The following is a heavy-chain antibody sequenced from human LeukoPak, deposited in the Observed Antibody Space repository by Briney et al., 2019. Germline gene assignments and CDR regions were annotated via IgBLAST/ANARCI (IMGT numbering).Heavy chain of an antibody. CDR2: INADNGNT. V-gene: IGHV1-3*01. CDR3: AIGEYHYYGSGRVAFDI. Sequence: GASVTVSCKASGYTYTSYALHWVRQPHAQGLEWMGLINADNGNTKYSQKFQDRLTITTDTSASTAYMVLSSLRSEDTAVYYCAIGEYHYYGSGRVAFDIWGQGTTVTASS. CDR1: GYTYTSYA. D-gene: IGHD3-10*01. J-gene: IGHJ3*02.